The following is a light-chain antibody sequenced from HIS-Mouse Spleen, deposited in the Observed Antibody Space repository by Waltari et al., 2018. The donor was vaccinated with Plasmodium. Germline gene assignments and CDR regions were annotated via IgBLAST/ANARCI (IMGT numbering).Light chain of an antibody. J-gene: IGLJ2*01. V-gene: IGLV4-69*01. CDR2: LNSDGSH. CDR3: QTWGTGMGV. CDR1: RGPSSYA. Sequence: QLVLTQSPSASASLGASVKLTCSLSRGPSSYAIPWPQQQPEKGPRYLMKLNSDGSHSKGDGIPDRFSGSSSGAERYLTISSLQSEDEADYYCQTWGTGMGVFGGGTKLTVL.